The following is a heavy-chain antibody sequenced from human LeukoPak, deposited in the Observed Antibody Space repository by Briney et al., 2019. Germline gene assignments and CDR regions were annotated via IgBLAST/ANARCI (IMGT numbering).Heavy chain of an antibody. CDR2: ISYDGSNK. Sequence: GGSLRLSCAASGFTFSSYGMHWVRQAPGKGLEWVAVISYDGSNKYYADSVKGRFTISRDNSKNTLYLQMNSLRAEDTAVYYCAKDGRYFDWLSSYYFDYWGQGTLVTVSS. CDR3: AKDGRYFDWLSSYYFDY. D-gene: IGHD3-9*01. CDR1: GFTFSSYG. J-gene: IGHJ4*02. V-gene: IGHV3-30*18.